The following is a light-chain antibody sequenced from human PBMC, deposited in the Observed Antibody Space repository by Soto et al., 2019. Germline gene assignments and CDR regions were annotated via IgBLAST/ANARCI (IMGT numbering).Light chain of an antibody. J-gene: IGKJ4*01. CDR1: QSISTY. Sequence: DIQMTQSPSSLSASVGDRVTITCRASQSISTYLNWYQQKPGKAPDLLIYSASSLQSGVPPRFRGSGSGTDFTLTIQSLQPEDFATYFCQQSYTAPLTFGGGTKVEIK. CDR3: QQSYTAPLT. V-gene: IGKV1-39*01. CDR2: SAS.